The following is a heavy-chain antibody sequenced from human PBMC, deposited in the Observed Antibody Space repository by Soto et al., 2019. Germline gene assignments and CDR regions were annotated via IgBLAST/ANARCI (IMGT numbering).Heavy chain of an antibody. Sequence: GGSLRLSCAASGFTFSGFWMYWVRQAPGKGLVWVSRVNLDGSRPTFADSVKGRFTISRDNAKNTLYLQMNSLRAEDTAVYYCARANGYLNSHLDSWGQGTLVTVSS. V-gene: IGHV3-74*01. CDR2: VNLDGSRP. CDR3: ARANGYLNSHLDS. CDR1: GFTFSGFW. D-gene: IGHD5-18*01. J-gene: IGHJ4*02.